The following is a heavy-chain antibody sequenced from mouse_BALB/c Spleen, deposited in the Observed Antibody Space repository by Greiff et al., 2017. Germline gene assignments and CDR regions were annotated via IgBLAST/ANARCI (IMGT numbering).Heavy chain of an antibody. CDR2: ISSGSSTI. CDR1: GFTFSSFG. V-gene: IGHV5-17*02. CDR3: ARGGYVAMDY. D-gene: IGHD2-14*01. J-gene: IGHJ4*01. Sequence: EVHLVESGGGLVQPGGSRKLSCAASGFTFSSFGMHWVRQAPEKGLEWVAYISSGSSTIYYADTVKGRFTISRDNPKNTLFLQMTSLRSEDTAMYYCARGGYVAMDYWGQGTSVTVSS.